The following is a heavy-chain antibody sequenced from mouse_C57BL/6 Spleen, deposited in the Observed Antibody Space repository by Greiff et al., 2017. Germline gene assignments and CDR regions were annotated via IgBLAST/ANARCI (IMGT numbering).Heavy chain of an antibody. Sequence: EVKLVESGGGLVKPGGSLKLSCAASGFTFSSYAMSWVRQTPEKRLEWVATISDGGSYTYYPDNVKGRFTISRDNAKNNLYLQMSHLKSEDTAMYYCARDLLRSYSSFAYWGQGTLVTVSA. D-gene: IGHD1-1*01. CDR1: GFTFSSYA. V-gene: IGHV5-4*01. CDR2: ISDGGSYT. CDR3: ARDLLRSYSSFAY. J-gene: IGHJ3*01.